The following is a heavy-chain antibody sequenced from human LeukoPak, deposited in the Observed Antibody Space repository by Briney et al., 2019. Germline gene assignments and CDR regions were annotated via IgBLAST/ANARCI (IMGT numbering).Heavy chain of an antibody. CDR1: GFTFSTYS. D-gene: IGHD1-26*01. CDR2: ITSSSSHI. CDR3: ARKVGATDYYHTMDI. Sequence: PRGSLRLSCAASGFTFSTYSMNWVRQAPGKGLEWVSSITSSSSHIYYADSVKGRFTISRDNAKNSLYLQMISLRAEDTAVYYCARKVGATDYYHTMDIWGQGTTVTVSS. J-gene: IGHJ6*02. V-gene: IGHV3-21*01.